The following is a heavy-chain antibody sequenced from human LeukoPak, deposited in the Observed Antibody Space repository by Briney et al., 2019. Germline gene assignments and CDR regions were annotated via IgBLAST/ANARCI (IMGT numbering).Heavy chain of an antibody. Sequence: ASVKVSCKASGYTFTSYYTHWVRQAPGQGLEWMGIINPSGGSTSYAQKFQGRVTMTRDTSTSTVYMELSSLRSEDTAVYYCARTALDNDYYYGMDVWGQGTTVTVSS. CDR2: INPSGGST. D-gene: IGHD3/OR15-3a*01. J-gene: IGHJ6*02. V-gene: IGHV1-46*01. CDR1: GYTFTSYY. CDR3: ARTALDNDYYYGMDV.